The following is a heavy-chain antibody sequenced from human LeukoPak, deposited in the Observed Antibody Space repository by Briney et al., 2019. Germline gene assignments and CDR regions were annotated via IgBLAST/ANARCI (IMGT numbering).Heavy chain of an antibody. CDR3: ATGEAFTGSFDF. CDR2: INPHSGNT. D-gene: IGHD3-10*01. V-gene: IGHV1-18*01. J-gene: IGHJ4*02. Sequence: ASVRLSCKTSGYTFNIFAITWVRQAPGQGLECMGWINPHSGNTNSAQKVKGRVTLTTDTSTRTAYMELRSLRSDDTAMYYCATGEAFTGSFDFWGQGTVVAVSS. CDR1: GYTFNIFA.